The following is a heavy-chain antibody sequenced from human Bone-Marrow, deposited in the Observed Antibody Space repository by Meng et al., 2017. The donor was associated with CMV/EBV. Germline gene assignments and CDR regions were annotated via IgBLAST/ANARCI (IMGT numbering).Heavy chain of an antibody. CDR1: GFTFSNAW. V-gene: IGHV3-49*04. CDR2: IRSKAYGGTT. CDR3: TLIHGMIVVVMDY. Sequence: GESQKISCAASGFTFSNAWMSWVRQAPGKGLEWVGFIRSKAYGGTTEYAASVKGRFTISRDDSKSIAYLQMNSLKTEDTAVYYCTLIHGMIVVVMDYWGQGTLVTVSS. J-gene: IGHJ4*02. D-gene: IGHD3-22*01.